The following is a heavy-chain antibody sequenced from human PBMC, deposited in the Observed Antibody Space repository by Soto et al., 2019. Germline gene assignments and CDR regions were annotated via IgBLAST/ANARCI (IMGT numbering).Heavy chain of an antibody. V-gene: IGHV1-18*04. CDR2: ISAYNGNT. Sequence: GXSVKVSCTASGYPFTSYGISWVRQAPGQGLEWMGWISAYNGNTNYAQKLQGRVTMTTDTSTSTAYMELRSLRSDDTAVYYCARGPYNWNYRTVRSDAFDIWGQGTMVTVSS. D-gene: IGHD1-7*01. J-gene: IGHJ3*02. CDR3: ARGPYNWNYRTVRSDAFDI. CDR1: GYPFTSYG.